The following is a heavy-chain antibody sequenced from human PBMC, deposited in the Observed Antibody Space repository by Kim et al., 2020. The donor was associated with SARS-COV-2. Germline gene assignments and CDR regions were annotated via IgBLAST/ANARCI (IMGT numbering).Heavy chain of an antibody. CDR2: INHSGST. V-gene: IGHV4-34*01. CDR1: GGSFSGYY. J-gene: IGHJ4*02. CDR3: ARGCFSAAAGY. D-gene: IGHD6-13*01. Sequence: SETLSLTCAVYGGSFSGYYWSWIRQPPGKGLEWIGEINHSGSTNYNPSLKSRVTISVDTSKNQFSLKLISVTAADTAVYYCARGCFSAAAGYWGQGTPVT.